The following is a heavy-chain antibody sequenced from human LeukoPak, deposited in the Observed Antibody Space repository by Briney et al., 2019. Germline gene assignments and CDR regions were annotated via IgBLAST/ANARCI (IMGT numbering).Heavy chain of an antibody. D-gene: IGHD3-3*01. J-gene: IGHJ4*02. CDR3: ASAYYDFWSGYFDY. CDR2: IYYSGST. V-gene: IGHV4-30-4*08. Sequence: PSETLSLTCTVSGGSISSGDYYWSWIRQPPGKGLEWIGYIYYSGSTYYNPSLKSRVTISVDTSKNQFSLKLSSVTAAATAVYYCASAYYDFWSGYFDYWGQGTLVTVSS. CDR1: GGSISSGDYY.